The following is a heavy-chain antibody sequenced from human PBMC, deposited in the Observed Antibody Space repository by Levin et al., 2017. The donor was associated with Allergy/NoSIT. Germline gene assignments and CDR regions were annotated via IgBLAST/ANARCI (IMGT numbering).Heavy chain of an antibody. CDR1: GGSISSYY. CDR2: FYYIGKT. CDR3: ARGPNYDPLTGYYNEFDF. Sequence: SETLSLTCTVSGGSISSYYWSWIRQPPGKGLEWIGYFYYIGKTNYNPSLKSRVTISVDRSKNQFSLKLSSVTAADTAVYYCARGPNYDPLTGYYNEFDFWGQGTLVTVSS. D-gene: IGHD3-9*01. J-gene: IGHJ4*02. V-gene: IGHV4-59*01.